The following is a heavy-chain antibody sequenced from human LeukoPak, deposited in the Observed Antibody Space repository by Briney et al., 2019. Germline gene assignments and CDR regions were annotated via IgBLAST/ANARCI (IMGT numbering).Heavy chain of an antibody. CDR1: GYTFTGYY. CDR3: AREVYYDSSGYLDY. V-gene: IGHV1-2*02. J-gene: IGHJ4*02. CDR2: INPNSGGT. Sequence: ASVKVSCKASGYTFTGYYMHWVRQAPGQGLEWMGWINPNSGGTNYAQKFQGRVTMTRDTSISTAYMELSRLRSDDTAVYYRAREVYYDSSGYLDYWGQGTLVTVSS. D-gene: IGHD3-22*01.